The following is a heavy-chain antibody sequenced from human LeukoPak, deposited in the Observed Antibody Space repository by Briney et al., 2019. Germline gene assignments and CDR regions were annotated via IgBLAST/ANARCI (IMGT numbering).Heavy chain of an antibody. V-gene: IGHV4-4*07. CDR1: GGSISIYY. Sequence: SETLSLTRTVSGGSISIYYWSWVRQAAGKGLEWIGRFYTSGNTNYNPALKSRVTMSVDTSKNQFSLKLSSVTAADTAVYYCARDRTEITVRGSHNWFDPWGQGTLVTVSS. CDR3: ARDRTEITVRGSHNWFDP. J-gene: IGHJ5*02. CDR2: FYTSGNT. D-gene: IGHD4-11*01.